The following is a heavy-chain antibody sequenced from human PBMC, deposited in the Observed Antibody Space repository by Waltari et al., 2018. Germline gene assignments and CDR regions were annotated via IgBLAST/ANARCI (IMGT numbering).Heavy chain of an antibody. J-gene: IGHJ4*02. CDR1: GFSFSSYA. CDR3: ARGFGSSRDAYSFDN. D-gene: IGHD3-16*01. V-gene: IGHV3-23*01. CDR2: ISGNAATS. Sequence: EVQLLDSGGGLVQPVESLGLSCAASGFSFSSYAISWVRQAPGKGLEWVSIISGNAATSYYTDSVKGRFAVSRDNSRNTVWLQMSSLRVEDTAVYYCARGFGSSRDAYSFDNWGQGTQVTVSS.